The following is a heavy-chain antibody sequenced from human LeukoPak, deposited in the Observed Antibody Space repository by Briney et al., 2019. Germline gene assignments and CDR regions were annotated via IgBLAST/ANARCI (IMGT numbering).Heavy chain of an antibody. V-gene: IGHV3-7*01. CDR1: GFTFSRYW. CDR2: IKQDGSEK. Sequence: GGSLRLSCAASGFTFSRYWMSWVRQAPGKGLEWVANIKQDGSEKYYVGSVKGRFTISRDNAKNSLYLQMNSLRAVDTAVYYCARSWTIAAAPDWFDPWGQGTLVTVSS. J-gene: IGHJ5*02. D-gene: IGHD6-13*01. CDR3: ARSWTIAAAPDWFDP.